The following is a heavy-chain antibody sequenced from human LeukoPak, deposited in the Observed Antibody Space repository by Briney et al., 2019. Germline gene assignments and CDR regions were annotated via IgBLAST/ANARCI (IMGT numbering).Heavy chain of an antibody. J-gene: IGHJ4*02. CDR1: GFTFSSSW. D-gene: IGHD6-25*01. CDR2: IKTDGSTT. V-gene: IGHV3-74*01. CDR3: ARGNQQRPRSTPDY. Sequence: PGGSLRLSCAVSGFTFSSSWMHWVRQAPGKGLVWVSHIKTDGSTTAYADSVKGRFTISRDNAKNTLYLQMNSLRAEDTSVYYCARGNQQRPRSTPDYWGQGTLVTVSS.